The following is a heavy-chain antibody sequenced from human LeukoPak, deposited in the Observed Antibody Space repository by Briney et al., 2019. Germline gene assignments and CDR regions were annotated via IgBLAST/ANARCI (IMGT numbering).Heavy chain of an antibody. CDR1: GGSFSGYY. D-gene: IGHD3-10*01. J-gene: IGHJ4*02. CDR3: ARDGKRGSGSFSY. V-gene: IGHV4-34*01. CDR2: INHSGST. Sequence: SETLSLTCAVYGGSFSGYYWSWIRQPPGKGLEWIGEINHSGSTNYNPSLKSRVTISVDTSKNQFSLKLSSVTAADTAVYYCARDGKRGSGSFSYWDQGTLVTVSS.